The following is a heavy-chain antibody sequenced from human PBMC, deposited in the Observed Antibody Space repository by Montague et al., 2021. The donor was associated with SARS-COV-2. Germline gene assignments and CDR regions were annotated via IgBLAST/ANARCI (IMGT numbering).Heavy chain of an antibody. D-gene: IGHD3-22*01. CDR2: IYYTGST. Sequence: SETLSLTCSVSGVSVNNYYWAWIRQTPEKGLEWIGYIYYTGSTNYNPSLRNQITISIDTSANQFSLKLRSVTPADTAVYYCVRDFYDTSDYFQGTFDVGGHGTVVSVSS. CDR3: VRDFYDTSDYFQGTFDV. CDR1: GVSVNNYY. V-gene: IGHV4-59*02. J-gene: IGHJ3*01.